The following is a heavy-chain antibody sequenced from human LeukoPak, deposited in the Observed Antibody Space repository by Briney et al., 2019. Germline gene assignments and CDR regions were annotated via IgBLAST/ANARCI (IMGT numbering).Heavy chain of an antibody. CDR3: ARDLYRDSLPVSWFDP. CDR1: GYTFTSYH. CDR2: INPSAGSA. J-gene: IGHJ5*02. V-gene: IGHV1-46*01. D-gene: IGHD4-11*01. Sequence: GASVKVSCKASGYTFTSYHMHWVRQAPGQGLEWMGIINPSAGSASYAQKFQGRVTMTRDTSTSTVYMELSSLRSEDTAVYYCARDLYRDSLPVSWFDPWGQGTLVTVSS.